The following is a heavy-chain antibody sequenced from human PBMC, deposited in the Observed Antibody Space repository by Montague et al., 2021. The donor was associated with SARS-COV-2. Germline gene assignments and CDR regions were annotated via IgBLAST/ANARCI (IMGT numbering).Heavy chain of an antibody. CDR1: GGSFSGYY. Sequence: SETLSLTCAVYGGSFSGYYWSWIRQPPGKGLEGMGEISHSGSTNYNPSLKSRVTISIDTSKNQFSLKLRSVTAAATAVYYCARFAYRQLLIASYYGMDVWGQGTTVTVSS. J-gene: IGHJ6*02. D-gene: IGHD6-13*01. CDR3: ARFAYRQLLIASYYGMDV. CDR2: ISHSGST. V-gene: IGHV4-34*01.